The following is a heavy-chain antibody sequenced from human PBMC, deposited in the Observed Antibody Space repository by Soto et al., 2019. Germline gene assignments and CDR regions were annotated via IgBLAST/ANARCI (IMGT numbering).Heavy chain of an antibody. V-gene: IGHV4-39*01. CDR3: ASGPKCSSTSCYSDYEVYYYYYYMDV. J-gene: IGHJ6*03. D-gene: IGHD2-2*01. Sequence: QLQLQESGPGLVKPSETLSLTCTVSGGSISSSSYYWGWIRQPPGKGLEWIGSIYYSGSTYYNPSLKSRVTISVDTSKNQFSLKLSSVTAADTAVYYCASGPKCSSTSCYSDYEVYYYYYYMDVWGKGTTVTVSS. CDR2: IYYSGST. CDR1: GGSISSSSYY.